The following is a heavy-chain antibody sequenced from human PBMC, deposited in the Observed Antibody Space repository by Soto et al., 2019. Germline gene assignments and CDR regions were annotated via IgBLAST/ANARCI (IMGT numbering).Heavy chain of an antibody. J-gene: IGHJ4*02. CDR3: ARDWGQYCSGGSCYTMPGY. CDR1: GYTFTGYY. D-gene: IGHD2-15*01. Sequence: ASVKVSCKAAGYTFTGYYMHWLRQAPGQGLEWMGWINPNSGGTNYAQKFQGWVTMTRDTSISTAYMELSRLRSDDTAVYYCARDWGQYCSGGSCYTMPGYWRQGTLVTVSS. CDR2: INPNSGGT. V-gene: IGHV1-2*04.